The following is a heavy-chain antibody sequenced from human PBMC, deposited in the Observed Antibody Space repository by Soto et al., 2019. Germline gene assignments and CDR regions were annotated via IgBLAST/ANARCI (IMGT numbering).Heavy chain of an antibody. Sequence: ASVKVSCKASGYTFTSYAMHWVRQAPGQRLEWMGWINAGNGNTKYSQKFQGRVTITRDTSASTAYMELSSLRSEDTAVYYCARDLLGDFWSGYYYYMDVWGKGTTVTVSS. CDR3: ARDLLGDFWSGYYYYMDV. CDR1: GYTFTSYA. CDR2: INAGNGNT. V-gene: IGHV1-3*01. J-gene: IGHJ6*03. D-gene: IGHD3-3*01.